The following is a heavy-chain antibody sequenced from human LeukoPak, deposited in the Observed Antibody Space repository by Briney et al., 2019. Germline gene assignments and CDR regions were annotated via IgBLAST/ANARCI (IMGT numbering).Heavy chain of an antibody. V-gene: IGHV4-4*07. J-gene: IGHJ5*02. CDR1: GGSISSYY. D-gene: IGHD3-10*01. Sequence: PSETLSLTCTVSGGSISSYYWSWIRQPAGKGLEWIGRIYTSGSTNYNPSLKSRGTMSVDTSKNQFSLKLSSVTAAVTAVYYCARDSNGSGSKYSWFDPWGQGTLVTVSS. CDR3: ARDSNGSGSKYSWFDP. CDR2: IYTSGST.